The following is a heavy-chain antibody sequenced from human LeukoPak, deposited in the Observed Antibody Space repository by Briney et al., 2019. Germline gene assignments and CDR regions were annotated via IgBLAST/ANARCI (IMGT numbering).Heavy chain of an antibody. Sequence: PSETLSLTCAVYGGSFSGYYWSWIRPPPGKGLEWIGEINHSGSTNYNPSLKSRVTISVDTSKNQFSLKLSSVTAADTAVYYCASRANTMVRGVASDWGQGTLVTVSS. D-gene: IGHD3-10*01. CDR1: GGSFSGYY. CDR2: INHSGST. CDR3: ASRANTMVRGVASD. J-gene: IGHJ4*02. V-gene: IGHV4-34*01.